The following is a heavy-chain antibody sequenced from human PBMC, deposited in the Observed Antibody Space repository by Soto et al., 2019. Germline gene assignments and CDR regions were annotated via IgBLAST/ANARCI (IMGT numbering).Heavy chain of an antibody. V-gene: IGHV3-11*01. CDR3: ARGTYRSNNDFDN. CDR1: GFTFSDYY. Sequence: GGSLRLSCAASGFTFSDYYMTWIRQVPGSGLEWVSYISSSSGTISYANSVKGRFTISRDNAQNSLYLQMTSLRAEDTAVYYCARGTYRSNNDFDNWGQGTMVTVSS. J-gene: IGHJ4*02. CDR2: ISSSSGTI. D-gene: IGHD6-13*01.